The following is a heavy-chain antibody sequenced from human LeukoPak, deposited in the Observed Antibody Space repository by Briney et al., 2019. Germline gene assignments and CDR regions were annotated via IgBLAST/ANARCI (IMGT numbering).Heavy chain of an antibody. CDR1: GFTVSSNY. CDR2: IYSGGST. J-gene: IGHJ4*02. CDR3: ARFTHGGDFDY. D-gene: IGHD2-21*01. Sequence: GGSLRLSCTASGFTVSSNYMSWVRQAPGKGLEWVSVIYSGGSTSYADSVKGRFTISRDNSKNTLYLQMNSLTAEDTAVYYCARFTHGGDFDYWGQGTLVTVSS. V-gene: IGHV3-66*01.